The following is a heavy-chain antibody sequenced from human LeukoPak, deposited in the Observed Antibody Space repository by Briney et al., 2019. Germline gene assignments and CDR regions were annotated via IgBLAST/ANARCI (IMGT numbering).Heavy chain of an antibody. CDR2: INPNSGGT. V-gene: IGHV1-2*02. CDR1: GYTFTGYY. CDR3: ARDHRDSSGYLDY. Sequence: ASVKVSCKASGYTFTGYYIHWVRQAPGQGLEWMGWINPNSGGTNYAQKFQGRVTMTRDTSINTAYMELSRLRSDDTAVSYCARDHRDSSGYLDYWGQGTLVTVSS. D-gene: IGHD2-15*01. J-gene: IGHJ4*02.